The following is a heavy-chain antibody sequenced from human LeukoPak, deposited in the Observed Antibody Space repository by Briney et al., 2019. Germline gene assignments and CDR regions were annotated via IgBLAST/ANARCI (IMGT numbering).Heavy chain of an antibody. V-gene: IGHV3-7*03. Sequence: PGGSLRLSCAASGFTFSSYWMTWVRQAPGEGLEWVANIKQDGSEKYYVDSVKGRFTISRDNANNSLCLQMNSLRAEDTAVYYCARPRTVTTRFAPIDYWGQGTLVTVSS. D-gene: IGHD4-17*01. CDR1: GFTFSSYW. J-gene: IGHJ4*02. CDR3: ARPRTVTTRFAPIDY. CDR2: IKQDGSEK.